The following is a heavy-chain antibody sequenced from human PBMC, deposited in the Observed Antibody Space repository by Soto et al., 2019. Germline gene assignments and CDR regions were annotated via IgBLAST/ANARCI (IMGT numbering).Heavy chain of an antibody. CDR2: ISPDVVNY. CDR1: GLTFSSFA. V-gene: IGHV3-30-3*01. Sequence: QVQLVESGGGVVQPGRSLRLSCAASGLTFSSFAMHWVRQAPGKGLERLAVISPDVVNYYYAESVKGRFTISRDNSKNKLYLQMNSLRNEDTAVYYCARGGAWTPEGLGYWGQGTLVTVSS. D-gene: IGHD2-15*01. CDR3: ARGGAWTPEGLGY. J-gene: IGHJ4*02.